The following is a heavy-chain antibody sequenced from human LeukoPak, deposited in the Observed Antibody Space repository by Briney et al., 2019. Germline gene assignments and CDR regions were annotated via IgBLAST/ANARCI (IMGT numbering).Heavy chain of an antibody. V-gene: IGHV2-70*11. J-gene: IGHJ4*02. D-gene: IGHD6-13*01. CDR3: ARILIAAAGTIPLDY. CDR2: SDWDDGK. Sequence: ESGPTLVNPTQTLTLTSTLSGFSPSTTGMCVSWVRQPPGKALELLARSDWDDGKYCRTSLKTRLIISKDTSKNQVVLTMTNMDPVDTATYYCARILIAAAGTIPLDYWGQGTLVTVSS. CDR1: GFSPSTTGMC.